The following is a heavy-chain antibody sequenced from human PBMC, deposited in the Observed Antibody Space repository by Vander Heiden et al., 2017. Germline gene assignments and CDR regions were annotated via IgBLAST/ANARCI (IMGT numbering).Heavy chain of an antibody. Sequence: QVQLVESGGGVVQPGRSLRLSCAASGFTFSTCGLHWVRQAPGKGLEWVAVISYDGSNKYYADSVKGRVTISRDNSKNTLYLQMNSLRAEDTAVYYCAKGRYSGVAGAGTYWYFDLWGRGTLVTVSS. CDR1: GFTFSTCG. CDR2: ISYDGSNK. D-gene: IGHD6-19*01. J-gene: IGHJ2*01. CDR3: AKGRYSGVAGAGTYWYFDL. V-gene: IGHV3-30*18.